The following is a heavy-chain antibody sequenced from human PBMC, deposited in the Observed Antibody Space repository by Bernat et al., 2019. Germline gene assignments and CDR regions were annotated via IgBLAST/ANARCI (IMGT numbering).Heavy chain of an antibody. CDR1: GFTFSSYA. D-gene: IGHD3-3*01. V-gene: IGHV3-23*01. Sequence: EVQLLESGGGLVQPGGSLRLSCAASGFTFSSYAMSWVRQAPGTGLEWVSAISGSGGSTYYADSVKGRFTISRDNSKNTLYLQMNSLRAEDTAVYYCAKTYYDFWSGYYPAEYFQQWGQGTLVTVSS. CDR3: AKTYYDFWSGYYPAEYFQQ. CDR2: ISGSGGST. J-gene: IGHJ1*01.